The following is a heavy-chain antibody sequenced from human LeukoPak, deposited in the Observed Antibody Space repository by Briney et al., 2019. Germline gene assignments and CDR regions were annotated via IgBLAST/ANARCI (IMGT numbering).Heavy chain of an antibody. J-gene: IGHJ4*02. V-gene: IGHV3-21*01. CDR1: GFTFSSYS. CDR2: ISSSSSYI. D-gene: IGHD5-18*01. Sequence: GGSLRLSCAASGFTFSSYSMNWVRQAPGKGLEWVSSISSSSSYIYYADSVKGRFTISRDNAKNSLYLQMNSLRAEDTAVYYCARVSTSTAMGPSLDSWGQGTLVTVSS. CDR3: ARVSTSTAMGPSLDS.